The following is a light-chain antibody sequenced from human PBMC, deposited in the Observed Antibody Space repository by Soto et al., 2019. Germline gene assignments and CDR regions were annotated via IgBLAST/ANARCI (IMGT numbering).Light chain of an antibody. Sequence: EIVLTQSPGTLSLSPGERATLSCRASQSVSNNYLAWYQQKPGQAPSLLIYGASNRATGIPDRFSGSGSGTDFTLTIRRLEPEDFAVYYCQQYGSSYPWTFGQGTKVDIK. CDR3: QQYGSSYPWT. CDR2: GAS. CDR1: QSVSNNY. J-gene: IGKJ1*01. V-gene: IGKV3-20*01.